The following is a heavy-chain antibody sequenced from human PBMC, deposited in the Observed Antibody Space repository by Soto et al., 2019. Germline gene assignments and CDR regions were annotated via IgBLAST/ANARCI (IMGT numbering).Heavy chain of an antibody. D-gene: IGHD3-16*01. J-gene: IGHJ4*01. CDR2: AKSEINGGAV. V-gene: IGHV3-15*07. Sequence: EVQLVESGGDLVQPGGSLRLSCAASGFTFTRAWLNWVRQAPGKGLEWVGRAKSEINGGAVDYAAPVKGRFTISRDASQSSVYLQMTSLRAADTAVYYWAADLPDWGAYAFDYWGHGTQVTVSS. CDR1: GFTFTRAW. CDR3: AADLPDWGAYAFDY.